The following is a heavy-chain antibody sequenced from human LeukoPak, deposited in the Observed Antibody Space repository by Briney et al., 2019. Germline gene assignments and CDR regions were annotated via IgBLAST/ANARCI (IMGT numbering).Heavy chain of an antibody. CDR1: GGSISSGSYY. Sequence: PSQTLSLTCTVSGGSISSGSYYWSWIRQPPGNGLEWIGSLYYTGSTYYNPSLKSRVTISVDTSKNQFSLKLSSVTAADTAVYYCARLVPYSSNWYFDYWGQGTLVTVSS. V-gene: IGHV4-39*01. J-gene: IGHJ4*02. CDR2: LYYTGST. D-gene: IGHD6-13*01. CDR3: ARLVPYSSNWYFDY.